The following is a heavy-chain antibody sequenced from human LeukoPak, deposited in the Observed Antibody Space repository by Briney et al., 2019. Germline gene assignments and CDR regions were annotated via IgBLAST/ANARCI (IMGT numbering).Heavy chain of an antibody. CDR2: IYYSGST. V-gene: IGHV4-39*07. Sequence: PSETLSLTCTVSGGSISNSSYCWGWIRQPPGKGLEWIGSIYYSGSTYYNPSLKSRVTISVDTSKNQFSLKLSSVTAADTAVYYCARDSGRGWWFDYWGQGTLVTVSS. J-gene: IGHJ4*02. D-gene: IGHD6-19*01. CDR3: ARDSGRGWWFDY. CDR1: GGSISNSSYC.